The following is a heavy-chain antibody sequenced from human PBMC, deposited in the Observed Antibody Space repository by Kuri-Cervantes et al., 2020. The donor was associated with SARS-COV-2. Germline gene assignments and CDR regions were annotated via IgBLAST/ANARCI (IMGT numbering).Heavy chain of an antibody. Sequence: GSLRLSCTVSGGSISSSSYYWGWIRQPPGKGLEWIGSIYYSGSTYYNPSLKSRVTISVDTSKNQFSLKLSSVTAADTAVYYCARRLGYANAFDIWGQGTMVTVSS. CDR1: GGSISSSSYY. J-gene: IGHJ3*02. V-gene: IGHV4-39*01. CDR2: IYYSGST. D-gene: IGHD1-1*01. CDR3: ARRLGYANAFDI.